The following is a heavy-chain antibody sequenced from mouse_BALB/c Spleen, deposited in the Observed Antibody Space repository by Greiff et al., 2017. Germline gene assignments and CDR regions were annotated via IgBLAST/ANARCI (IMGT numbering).Heavy chain of an antibody. J-gene: IGHJ4*01. V-gene: IGHV2-6-7*01. Sequence: QVQLKESGPGLVAPSQSLSITCTVSGFSLTGYGVNWVRQPPGKGLEWLGMIWGDGSTDYNSALKSRLSNSKDNSKSQVFLKMNSLQTDDTARYYCARDLGNGAMDYWGQGTSVTVSS. CDR2: IWGDGST. CDR1: GFSLTGYG. D-gene: IGHD2-1*01. CDR3: ARDLGNGAMDY.